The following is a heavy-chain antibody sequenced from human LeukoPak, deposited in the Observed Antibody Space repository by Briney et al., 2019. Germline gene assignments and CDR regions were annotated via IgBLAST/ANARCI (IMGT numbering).Heavy chain of an antibody. J-gene: IGHJ3*02. D-gene: IGHD6-13*01. V-gene: IGHV4-4*07. Sequence: SETLSLTCTVSGGSISSYYWSWIRQPAGKGLEWIGRIYTSGSTNYNPSLKSRVTMSVDTSKNQFSLKLSSVTAADTAVYYCPRVSLSGSWNDAFDIWGQGTMVTVSS. CDR1: GGSISSYY. CDR2: IYTSGST. CDR3: PRVSLSGSWNDAFDI.